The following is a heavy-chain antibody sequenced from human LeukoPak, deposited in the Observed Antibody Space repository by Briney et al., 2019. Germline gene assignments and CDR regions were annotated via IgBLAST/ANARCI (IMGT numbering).Heavy chain of an antibody. CDR1: GFTVSSNY. CDR2: IYSGGST. V-gene: IGHV3-53*05. D-gene: IGHD2-2*01. J-gene: IGHJ4*02. CDR3: AREISPPRYCSSTSCSLFDY. Sequence: GGSLRLSCAASGFTVSSNYMSWVRQAPGKGLEWVSVIYSGGSTYYADSVKGRFTISRDNSKNTLYLQMNSLRAEDTAVYYCAREISPPRYCSSTSCSLFDYWGQGTLVTVSS.